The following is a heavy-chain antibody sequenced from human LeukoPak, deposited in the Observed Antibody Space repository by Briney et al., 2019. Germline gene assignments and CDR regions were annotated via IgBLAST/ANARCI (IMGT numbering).Heavy chain of an antibody. V-gene: IGHV3-53*01. CDR2: IYSDGST. Sequence: GGSLRLSCAASGFSVRSNYISWVRQAPGKGLEWVSVIYSDGSTKYADSVKARFTISRDNSKNTVYLQMNSLRVEDTAVYYCARATLDNWGQGTLVTVSS. CDR1: GFSVRSNY. J-gene: IGHJ4*02. CDR3: ARATLDN.